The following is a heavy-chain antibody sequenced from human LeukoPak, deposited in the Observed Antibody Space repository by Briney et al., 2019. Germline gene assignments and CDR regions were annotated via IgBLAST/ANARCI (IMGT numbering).Heavy chain of an antibody. D-gene: IGHD6-6*01. J-gene: IGHJ5*02. V-gene: IGHV1-69*04. CDR3: ARDLGAARLDWFDP. CDR2: IIPILGIA. Sequence: ASVKVSCKASGGTFSSYAISWVRQAPGQGLEWMGRIIPILGIANYAQKFQGRVTITADKSTSTAYMELRSLRSDDTAVYYCARDLGAARLDWFDPWGQGTLVTVSS. CDR1: GGTFSSYA.